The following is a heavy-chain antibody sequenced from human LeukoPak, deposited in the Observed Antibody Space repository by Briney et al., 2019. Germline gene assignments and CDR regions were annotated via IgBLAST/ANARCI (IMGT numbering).Heavy chain of an antibody. J-gene: IGHJ4*02. V-gene: IGHV3-48*02. CDR3: ARGLWFGELYLDY. D-gene: IGHD3-10*01. Sequence: PGRSLRLSCAASGFTFSTYSMNWVRQAPGKGLEWVSYISSSSSTIYYADSVKGRFTISRDNAKNSLYLHMNSLRDEDTAVYYCARGLWFGELYLDYWGQGTLVTVSS. CDR1: GFTFSTYS. CDR2: ISSSSSTI.